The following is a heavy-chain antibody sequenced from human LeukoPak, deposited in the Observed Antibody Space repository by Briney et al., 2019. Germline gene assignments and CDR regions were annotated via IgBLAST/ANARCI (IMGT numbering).Heavy chain of an antibody. J-gene: IGHJ4*02. CDR2: LSGSGGGT. V-gene: IGHV3-23*01. D-gene: IGHD3-10*01. CDR1: GITLSNYG. Sequence: HSEGSLRLSCAVSGITLSNYGMSWVRQAPGKGLEWVAGLSGSGGGTNYADSVQGRFTISRDNPKNTLYLQMNSLRAEDTAVYFCAKRGVVIRVFLVGFHKEAYYFDSWGQGALVTVSS. CDR3: AKRGVVIRVFLVGFHKEAYYFDS.